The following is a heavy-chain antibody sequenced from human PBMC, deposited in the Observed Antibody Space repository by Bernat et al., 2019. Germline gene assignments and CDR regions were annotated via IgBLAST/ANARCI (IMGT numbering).Heavy chain of an antibody. Sequence: QVQLVESGGGVVQPGRSLRLSCAASGFTFSSYGMHWVHQAPGKGLEWVAVISYDGSNKYYADSVKGRFTISRDNSKNTLYLQMNSLRAEDTAVYYCAKDLGYYDILTGYYYYYYGMDVWGQGTTVTVSS. D-gene: IGHD3-9*01. CDR2: ISYDGSNK. CDR1: GFTFSSYG. V-gene: IGHV3-30*18. J-gene: IGHJ6*02. CDR3: AKDLGYYDILTGYYYYYYGMDV.